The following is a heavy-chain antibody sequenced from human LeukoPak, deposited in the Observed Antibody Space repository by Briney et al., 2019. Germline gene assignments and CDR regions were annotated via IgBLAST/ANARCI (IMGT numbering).Heavy chain of an antibody. D-gene: IGHD3-10*01. CDR3: AKVPMVRGIIPQNFDY. CDR1: GFTFTNYA. Sequence: HPGGSLRLSCTASGFTFTNYAMSWVRQAPEKGLEWVSGISGSGGSTYYADSVKGRFTISRDNSKNTLYLQMNSLRGEDTAIYYCAKVPMVRGIIPQNFDYWGQGTLVTVSS. CDR2: ISGSGGST. V-gene: IGHV3-23*01. J-gene: IGHJ4*02.